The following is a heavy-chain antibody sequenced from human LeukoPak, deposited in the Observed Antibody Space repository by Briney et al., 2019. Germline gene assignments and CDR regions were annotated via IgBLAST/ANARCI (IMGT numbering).Heavy chain of an antibody. J-gene: IGHJ4*02. CDR2: ISGSGGST. CDR1: GFTFSSYE. CDR3: AKLLLPRPSTPVGG. Sequence: GGSLRLSCAASGFTFSSYEMNWVRQAPGKGVGWVSAISGSGGSTYYADSVKGGGTISRDNSKHKLYLQMNSLRAEDTAVYYCAKLLLPRPSTPVGGWGQGTLVTVSS. D-gene: IGHD3-22*01. V-gene: IGHV3-23*01.